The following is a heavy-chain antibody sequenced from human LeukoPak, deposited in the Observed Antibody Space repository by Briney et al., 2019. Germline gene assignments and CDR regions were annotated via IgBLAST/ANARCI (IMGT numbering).Heavy chain of an antibody. Sequence: GGSLRLSCAASRFTFSAYAMHWVRQAPGKGLEWVRVISYGGSNKYYSDSVRGRFTIAGDNSKNTLYLQMNSLRAEDPDVYYCARDTPSYDLLTGYTFDYWGQGTLVTVSS. CDR1: RFTFSAYA. D-gene: IGHD3-9*01. CDR3: ARDTPSYDLLTGYTFDY. J-gene: IGHJ4*02. CDR2: ISYGGSNK. V-gene: IGHV3-30-3*01.